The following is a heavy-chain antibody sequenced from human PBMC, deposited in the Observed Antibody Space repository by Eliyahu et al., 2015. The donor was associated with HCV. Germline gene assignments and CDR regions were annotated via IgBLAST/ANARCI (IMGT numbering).Heavy chain of an antibody. D-gene: IGHD3-3*01. J-gene: IGHJ6*04. CDR3: ARHYDFWSGQYYYGMDV. CDR1: GYTFTTYW. CDR2: IYPGDSDT. V-gene: IGHV5-51*01. Sequence: KGFGYTFTTYWIGWVRQKPGKGLEWMGIIYPGDSDTKYRPSFQGQVTISADKSINTAFLEWSSLEASDTATYYCARHYDFWSGQYYYGMDVWGKGTTVTVSS.